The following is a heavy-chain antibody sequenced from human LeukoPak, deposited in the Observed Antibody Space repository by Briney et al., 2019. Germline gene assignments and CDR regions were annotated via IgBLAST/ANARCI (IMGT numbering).Heavy chain of an antibody. V-gene: IGHV3-23*01. CDR3: AKEGGSGSYFDY. CDR2: ISGDAGRT. CDR1: GFTFSSYG. Sequence: GGSLRLSCAASGFTFSSYGMNWVRQAPGKGLEWVSGISGDAGRTYYADSVKGRFTISRDNSKNTLYLQMNSLRAEDTAVYYCAKEGGSGSYFDYWGQGTLVTVSS. D-gene: IGHD1-26*01. J-gene: IGHJ4*02.